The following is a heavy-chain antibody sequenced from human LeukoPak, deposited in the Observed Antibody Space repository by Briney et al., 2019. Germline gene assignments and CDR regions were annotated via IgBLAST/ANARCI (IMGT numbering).Heavy chain of an antibody. CDR2: ISAYNGNT. Sequence: ASVKVSCKVSGGTFTSYGINWVRQAPGQGLEWMGWISAYNGNTDYAQYLQGRVTMTTDTSTSTAYMELRSLRSDDTAVYYCARVWQQLVLGAFDIWGQGTMVTVSS. J-gene: IGHJ3*02. CDR3: ARVWQQLVLGAFDI. D-gene: IGHD6-13*01. V-gene: IGHV1-18*01. CDR1: GGTFTSYG.